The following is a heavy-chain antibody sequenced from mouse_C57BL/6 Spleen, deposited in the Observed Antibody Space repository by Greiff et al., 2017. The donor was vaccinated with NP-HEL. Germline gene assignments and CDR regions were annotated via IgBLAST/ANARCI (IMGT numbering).Heavy chain of an antibody. CDR1: GYTFTSYD. Sequence: VQLVESGPELVKPGASVKLSCKASGYTFTSYDINWVKQRPGQGLEWIGWIYPRDGSTKYNEKFKGKATLTVDTSSSTAYMELHSLTSEDSAVYFCARIRLPNHWYFDVWGTGTTVTVSS. CDR2: IYPRDGST. CDR3: ARIRLPNHWYFDV. J-gene: IGHJ1*03. V-gene: IGHV1-85*01. D-gene: IGHD5-5*01.